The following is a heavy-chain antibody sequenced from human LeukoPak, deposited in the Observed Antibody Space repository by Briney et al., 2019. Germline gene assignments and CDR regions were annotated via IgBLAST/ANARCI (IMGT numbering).Heavy chain of an antibody. CDR3: ARYYYAQGGYFDY. D-gene: IGHD3-10*01. Sequence: SQTLSLTCAISGDSVSNTIAACNWIRQSPSRGLEWLGRTYYRSKWSYDYALSVKSRIIITADTSKNHFSLQLSSVTPEDTAVYYCARYYYAQGGYFDYWGQGTLVSVSS. CDR2: TYYRSKWSY. J-gene: IGHJ4*02. V-gene: IGHV6-1*01. CDR1: GDSVSNTIAA.